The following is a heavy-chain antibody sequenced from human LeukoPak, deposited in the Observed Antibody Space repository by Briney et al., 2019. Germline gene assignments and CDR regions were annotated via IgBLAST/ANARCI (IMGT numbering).Heavy chain of an antibody. Sequence: SVKVSCKASGYTFTGYYMHWVRQAPGQGLEWMGRIIPIFGTANYAQKFQGRVTITTDESTSTAYMELSSLRSEDTAVYYCATRSKTAMVSLGYWGQGTLVTVSS. CDR3: ATRSKTAMVSLGY. D-gene: IGHD5-18*01. CDR2: IIPIFGTA. V-gene: IGHV1-69*05. CDR1: GYTFTGYY. J-gene: IGHJ4*02.